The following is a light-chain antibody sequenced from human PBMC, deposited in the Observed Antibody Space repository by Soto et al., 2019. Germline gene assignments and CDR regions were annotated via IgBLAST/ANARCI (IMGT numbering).Light chain of an antibody. CDR3: QQYTEWLET. CDR2: VAS. J-gene: IGKJ1*01. V-gene: IGKV3-15*01. Sequence: EIVMTQSPATLSVSPGERATLSCRASHSVRSSLACYQQKPGQTPRRLIHVASTSATGIPGRFSSSGSGTEFSLIVSSLQDEDFAVYYGQQYTEWLETFGHGTRVDI. CDR1: HSVRSS.